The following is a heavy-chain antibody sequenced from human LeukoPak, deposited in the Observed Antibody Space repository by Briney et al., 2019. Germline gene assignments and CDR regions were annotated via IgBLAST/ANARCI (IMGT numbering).Heavy chain of an antibody. J-gene: IGHJ4*02. CDR2: ISYDGSNK. V-gene: IGHV3-30-3*01. D-gene: IGHD6-19*01. Sequence: PGRSLRLSCAASGFTFSSYAMHWVRQAPGKGLEWLAVISYDGSNKYYADSVKGRFTISRNNSKNTLYLQMNSLRAEDTAVYYCAKGDSSRGGYYFDYWGQGTLVTDSS. CDR1: GFTFSSYA. CDR3: AKGDSSRGGYYFDY.